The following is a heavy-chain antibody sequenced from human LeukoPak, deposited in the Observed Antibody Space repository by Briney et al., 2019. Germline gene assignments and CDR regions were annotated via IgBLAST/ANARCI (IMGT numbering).Heavy chain of an antibody. CDR3: ARDLLGYNYYYMDV. V-gene: IGHV3-74*01. Sequence: PGGSLRLSCAASGFTFSSCSMHWVRQATGKGLVWVSRINSDGSSISYADSVKGRFTISRDNAKNSLFLQMNSLRAEDTAVYYCARDLLGYNYYYMDVWGKGTTVTVSS. J-gene: IGHJ6*03. CDR1: GFTFSSCS. CDR2: INSDGSSI. D-gene: IGHD3-16*02.